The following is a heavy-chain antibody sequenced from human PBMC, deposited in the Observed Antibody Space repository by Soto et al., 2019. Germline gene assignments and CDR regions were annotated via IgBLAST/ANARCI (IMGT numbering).Heavy chain of an antibody. D-gene: IGHD1-26*01. V-gene: IGHV3-74*01. CDR1: GFNFRNYW. Sequence: EVQLVESGGGLVQPGGSLRLSCAASGFNFRNYWMHWVRQAPGKGLVWVSRMKYDESSTDYADSVYGRFIISRDNAKNTVYMQMNSLRSEDTAVYYCARGGWGAYYLDTWGQGTLVTVSS. CDR3: ARGGWGAYYLDT. CDR2: MKYDESST. J-gene: IGHJ4*02.